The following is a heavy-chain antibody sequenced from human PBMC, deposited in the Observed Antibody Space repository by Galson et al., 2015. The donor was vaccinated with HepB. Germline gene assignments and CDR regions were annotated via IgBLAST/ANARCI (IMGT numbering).Heavy chain of an antibody. CDR3: AKLDSSGSS. Sequence: SLRLSCAASGFILRNYGMHWVRQAPGKGLEWVAVIWYDGRDQKYADSVKGRFTISRDNSRNTLYLQMSSLRVEDTALYYCAKLDSSGSSWGQGTLVTVSS. V-gene: IGHV3-33*06. CDR1: GFILRNYG. D-gene: IGHD6-19*01. CDR2: IWYDGRDQ. J-gene: IGHJ4*02.